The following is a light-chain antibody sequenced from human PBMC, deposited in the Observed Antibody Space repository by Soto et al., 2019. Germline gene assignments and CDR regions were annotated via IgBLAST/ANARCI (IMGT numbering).Light chain of an antibody. J-gene: IGKJ1*01. CDR3: QQYFEWPPMT. CDR2: GAS. Sequence: VMTQSPATLSVSPGERATLSCWASETVATNLAWYQQKPGQAPRLLISGASTRAAGISDRFLGSGSGTEFTLTISSLRSADSAIYYCQQYFEWPPMTFGQGTKVEI. V-gene: IGKV3-15*01. CDR1: ETVATN.